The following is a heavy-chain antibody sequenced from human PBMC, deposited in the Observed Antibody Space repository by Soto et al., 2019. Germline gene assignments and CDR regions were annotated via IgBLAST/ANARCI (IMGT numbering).Heavy chain of an antibody. CDR1: GFTFSSYL. D-gene: IGHD1-26*01. Sequence: GGSLRLSCAASGFTFSSYLMHWVRQAPGKGLVWVSRINSDGSSTSYADSVKGRFTISRVNSKNTLYLQMNSLRTEDTAVYYCARTQGSGSYPLYYGMDVWGQGTTVTVSS. V-gene: IGHV3-74*01. J-gene: IGHJ6*02. CDR3: ARTQGSGSYPLYYGMDV. CDR2: INSDGSST.